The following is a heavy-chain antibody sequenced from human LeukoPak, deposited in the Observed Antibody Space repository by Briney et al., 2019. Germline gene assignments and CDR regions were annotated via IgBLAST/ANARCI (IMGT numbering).Heavy chain of an antibody. CDR2: ISWNSGSI. CDR1: GFTFDDYA. V-gene: IGHV3-9*01. CDR3: ASGSYFGFDY. J-gene: IGHJ4*02. Sequence: GRSLRLSCAASGFTFDDYAMHWVRQAPGKGLEWVSGISWNSGSIGYADSVKGRFTISRDNAKNSLYLQMNSLRAEDTALYYCASGSYFGFDYWGQGTLVTVSS. D-gene: IGHD1-26*01.